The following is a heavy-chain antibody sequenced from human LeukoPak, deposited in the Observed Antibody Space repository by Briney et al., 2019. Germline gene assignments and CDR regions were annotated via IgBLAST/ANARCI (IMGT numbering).Heavy chain of an antibody. CDR3: ARDGDTVLTRGYYYYMDV. J-gene: IGHJ6*03. D-gene: IGHD4-23*01. V-gene: IGHV3-74*01. Sequence: GGSLRLSCAASGFTFSSYWMHWVRQAPGKGLVWISRINSDGSSTTYADSVKGRFTISRDNVKNTLYLQMNSLRAEDTALYYCARDGDTVLTRGYYYYMDVWGKGTTVTVSS. CDR2: INSDGSST. CDR1: GFTFSSYW.